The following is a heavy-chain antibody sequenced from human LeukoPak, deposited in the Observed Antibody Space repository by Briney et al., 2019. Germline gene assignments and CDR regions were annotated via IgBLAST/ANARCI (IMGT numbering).Heavy chain of an antibody. D-gene: IGHD6-13*01. CDR2: ISGSGGST. Sequence: GSLRLSCAASGFTFSSYAMSWVRQAPGKGLEWVSAISGSGGSTYYADSVKGRFTISRDNSKNTLYLQMNSLRAEDTAVYYCAKIPHHSYGRDSSSWYAAYYFDYWGQGTLVTVSS. CDR1: GFTFSSYA. V-gene: IGHV3-23*01. CDR3: AKIPHHSYGRDSSSWYAAYYFDY. J-gene: IGHJ4*02.